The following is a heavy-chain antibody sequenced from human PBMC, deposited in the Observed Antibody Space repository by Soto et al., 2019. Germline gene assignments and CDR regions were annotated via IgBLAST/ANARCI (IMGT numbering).Heavy chain of an antibody. J-gene: IGHJ4*02. D-gene: IGHD3-10*01. CDR1: GFTVSNYA. Sequence: EVQLLESGGGLVQHGGSLRLSCAASGFTVSNYAMIWVRQAPGKGLEWVSSISGSGATTYYADSVKGRFTISRDNSKNTLYLQMNSLRAEDTAVYYCAKDSLYYYGSGLTKGLDYWGQGTLVTVSS. V-gene: IGHV3-23*01. CDR3: AKDSLYYYGSGLTKGLDY. CDR2: ISGSGATT.